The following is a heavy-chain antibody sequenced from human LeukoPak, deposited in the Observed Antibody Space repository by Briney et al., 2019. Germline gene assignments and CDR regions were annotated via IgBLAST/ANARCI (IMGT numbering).Heavy chain of an antibody. CDR2: INPNSGGT. Sequence: GASVKVSCKASGYTFTSYGISWVRQAPGQGLEWMGWINPNSGGTNYAQKFQGRVTMTRDTSISTAYMELSRLRSDDTAVYYCARVKSGGNWNYFDYWGQGTLVTVSS. CDR1: GYTFTSYG. D-gene: IGHD1-20*01. V-gene: IGHV1-2*02. J-gene: IGHJ4*02. CDR3: ARVKSGGNWNYFDY.